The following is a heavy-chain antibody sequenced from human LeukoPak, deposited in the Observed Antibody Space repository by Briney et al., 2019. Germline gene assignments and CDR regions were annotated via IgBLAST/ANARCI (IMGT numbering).Heavy chain of an antibody. CDR3: ASLYYYDSSGLPEYFQH. J-gene: IGHJ1*01. CDR2: IYYSGST. V-gene: IGHV4-61*01. Sequence: SETLSLTCTVSGGSVSSGCYYWSWLRQPPGKGLEWIGYIYYSGSTNYNPSLKSRATKSADTSKNQSSLKLNSVTAADTAVYYCASLYYYDSSGLPEYFQHWGQGTLVTVSS. D-gene: IGHD3-22*01. CDR1: GGSVSSGCYY.